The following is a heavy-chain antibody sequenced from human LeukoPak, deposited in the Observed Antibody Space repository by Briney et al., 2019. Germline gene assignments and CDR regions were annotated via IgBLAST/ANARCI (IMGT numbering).Heavy chain of an antibody. CDR2: MHPNSGGT. CDR3: ATSSGYSSSWGAFDI. J-gene: IGHJ3*02. V-gene: IGHV1-2*02. CDR1: GYTFTAYY. D-gene: IGHD6-13*01. Sequence: GASVKVSCKASGYTFTAYYMHWVRQAPGQGLEWMGWMHPNSGGTHYEQKFQGRVTMTRDTSISTAYMEVSGLTSDDTAVYYCATSSGYSSSWGAFDIWGQGTMVTVSS.